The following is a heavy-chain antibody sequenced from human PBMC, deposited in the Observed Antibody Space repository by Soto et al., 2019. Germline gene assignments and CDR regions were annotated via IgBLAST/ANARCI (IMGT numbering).Heavy chain of an antibody. J-gene: IGHJ4*01. V-gene: IGHV3-30-3*01. CDR3: AAAFLAAEIDF. D-gene: IGHD6-13*01. CDR1: GFTFSNCA. CDR2: ISNDGTNK. Sequence: QVQLVESGGGVVQPGRSLSLSCAAPGFTFSNCAMHWIRQAPGKGLEWVALISNDGTNKYYAASVKGRLTISRDNSKSILYLQMNSLRAEDTALYYCAAAFLAAEIDFWGHGTLVTVSS.